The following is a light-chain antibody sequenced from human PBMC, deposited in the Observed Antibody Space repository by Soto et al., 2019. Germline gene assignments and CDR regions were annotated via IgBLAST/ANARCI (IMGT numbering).Light chain of an antibody. CDR2: KAS. CDR3: QQYNSYWT. J-gene: IGKJ1*01. Sequence: DIQMTQSPSTLSASVGDRVTITCRASESIRSWLAWYQQKPGKAPKVLIYKASSLESGVPSRFSGSGSGTEFTLTISSLQADDFATYYCQQYNSYWTFGQGTKVEIK. V-gene: IGKV1-5*03. CDR1: ESIRSW.